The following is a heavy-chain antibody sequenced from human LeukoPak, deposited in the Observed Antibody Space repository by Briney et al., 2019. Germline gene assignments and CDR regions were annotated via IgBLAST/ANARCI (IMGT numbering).Heavy chain of an antibody. D-gene: IGHD6-13*01. J-gene: IGHJ4*02. V-gene: IGHV4-30-4*08. CDR3: ARGDLYSSSWYN. CDR1: GGSISSGDNY. Sequence: SETLSLTCTVSGGSISSGDNYWSWIRQPPGKGLEWIGYSYDSGNTYYNTSLTRRVTISVDTSKNQFSLKLSSVTAADTAVYYCARGDLYSSSWYNWGQGTLVTVSS. CDR2: SYDSGNT.